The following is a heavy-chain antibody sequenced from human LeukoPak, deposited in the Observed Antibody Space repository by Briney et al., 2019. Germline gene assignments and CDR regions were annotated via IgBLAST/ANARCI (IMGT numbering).Heavy chain of an antibody. V-gene: IGHV3-21*01. D-gene: IGHD6-13*01. CDR2: ISSSSSYI. J-gene: IGHJ3*02. CDR1: GYSFSSYS. Sequence: GGSLTLSCAASGYSFSSYSMKWLRQAAGKGLDWVSSISSSSSYIYYAESVKGRFTISSHNAKNQLYLQMNTLRGEDRAEDYISRAVKQHPYAFDIWGQGRMVSVSS. CDR3: SRAVKQHPYAFDI.